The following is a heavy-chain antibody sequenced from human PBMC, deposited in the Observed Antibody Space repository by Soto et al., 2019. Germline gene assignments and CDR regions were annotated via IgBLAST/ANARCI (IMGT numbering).Heavy chain of an antibody. V-gene: IGHV4-31*03. CDR3: ARGYYDSSGYREGNYFDY. D-gene: IGHD3-22*01. CDR1: GGSISSGGYY. J-gene: IGHJ4*02. CDR2: IYYSGST. Sequence: SETLSLTCTVSGGSISSGGYYWSWIRQHPGKGLEWIGYIYYSGSTYYNPSLKSRVTISVDTSKNQFSLKLSSVTAADTAVYYCARGYYDSSGYREGNYFDYWGQGTLVTVSS.